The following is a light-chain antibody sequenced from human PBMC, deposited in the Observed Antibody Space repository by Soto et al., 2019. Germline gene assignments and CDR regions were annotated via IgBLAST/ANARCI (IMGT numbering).Light chain of an antibody. V-gene: IGKV3-15*01. CDR3: QQYGSSVQ. Sequence: EILMTQSPATLSVSKEERATLSCRASQSVRSNLAWYQQKPGQAPRLLIFGATTRATGMPARFSGSGSGTEFTLTITSLQSEDFALYYCQQYGSSVQFGGGTKVDIK. CDR2: GAT. CDR1: QSVRSN. J-gene: IGKJ4*02.